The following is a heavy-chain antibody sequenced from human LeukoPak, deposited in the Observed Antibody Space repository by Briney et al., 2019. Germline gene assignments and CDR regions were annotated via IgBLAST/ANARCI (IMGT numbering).Heavy chain of an antibody. V-gene: IGHV1-69*13. CDR3: ARADYVWGSYRYQFDY. CDR2: IIPIFGTA. J-gene: IGHJ4*02. D-gene: IGHD3-16*02. CDR1: GGTFSSYA. Sequence: SVKVSCKASGGTFSSYAISWVRQAPGQGLEWMGGIIPIFGTANYAQKFQGRVTITADESTSTAYMELSSLRSEDTAVYYCARADYVWGSYRYQFDYWGQGALVTVSS.